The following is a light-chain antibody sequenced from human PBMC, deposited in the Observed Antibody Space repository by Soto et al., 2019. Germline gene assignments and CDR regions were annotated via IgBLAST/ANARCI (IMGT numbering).Light chain of an antibody. Sequence: QSALTQPPSASGTPGQRVSISCSGSNSNIGSNTVHWYQQLSGTAPKLLIYKDTQRPSGVPDRVSGSKSDTSASLAISGLQSEDEGEYFCATWDDSLNVLVFGGGTKLTVL. J-gene: IGLJ2*01. CDR1: NSNIGSNT. CDR3: ATWDDSLNVLV. CDR2: KDT. V-gene: IGLV1-44*01.